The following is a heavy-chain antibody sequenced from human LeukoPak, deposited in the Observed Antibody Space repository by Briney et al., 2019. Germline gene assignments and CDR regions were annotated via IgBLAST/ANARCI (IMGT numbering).Heavy chain of an antibody. CDR2: INPKTGTA. V-gene: IGHV1-2*02. J-gene: IGHJ3*01. CDR3: ARVDGNWVSRPFDL. CDR1: RYSFTGYS. D-gene: IGHD1-1*01. Sequence: GAAVKVSCMHSRYSFTGYSIYWVSPTPGRKREWMGWINPKTGTANSAQKFQGRVTMTRDTSISTVYMKVRSLRSDDTALYYCARVDGNWVSRPFDLWGERKMVTVSS.